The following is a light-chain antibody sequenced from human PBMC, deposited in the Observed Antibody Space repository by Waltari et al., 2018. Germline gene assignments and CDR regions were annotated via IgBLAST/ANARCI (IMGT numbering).Light chain of an antibody. V-gene: IGKV1-5*01. J-gene: IGKJ4*01. CDR2: DAS. Sequence: IRMTQSPSTLSASAGDRVIISCRASQSISKWLAWYQQKPGKAPKLLLYDASTLQSGVPPRFSGSGSGTDFTLTISSLQPDDFATYYCQQYNSYSLLTFGGGTKVEIK. CDR3: QQYNSYSLLT. CDR1: QSISKW.